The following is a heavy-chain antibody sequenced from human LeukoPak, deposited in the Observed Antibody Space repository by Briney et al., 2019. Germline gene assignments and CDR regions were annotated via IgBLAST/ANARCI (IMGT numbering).Heavy chain of an antibody. V-gene: IGHV4-4*02. CDR3: ASYGYCSSISCQISYFDY. CDR2: ICHSGST. CDR1: GGSISSSNW. D-gene: IGHD2-2*01. Sequence: SGTLSLTCAVSGGSISSSNWWSWVRQPPRKGLERIGAICHSGSTTYNPSLKSRVTISVDKSKNQFSLKLSSVTAADTAVYYCASYGYCSSISCQISYFDYWGQGTLVTVSS. J-gene: IGHJ4*02.